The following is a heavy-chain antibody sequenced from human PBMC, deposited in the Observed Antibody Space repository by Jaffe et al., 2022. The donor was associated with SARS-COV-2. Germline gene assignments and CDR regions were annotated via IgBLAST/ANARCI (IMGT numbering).Heavy chain of an antibody. CDR1: GFTFDDYA. Sequence: EVQLVESGGGLVQPGRSLRLSCAASGFTFDDYAMHWVRQAPGKGLEWVSGISWNSGSIGYADSVKGRFTISRDNAKNSLYLQMNSLRAEDTALYYCAKVGWIAVAGVAFDIWGQGTMVTVSS. CDR3: AKVGWIAVAGVAFDI. J-gene: IGHJ3*02. D-gene: IGHD6-19*01. V-gene: IGHV3-9*01. CDR2: ISWNSGSI.